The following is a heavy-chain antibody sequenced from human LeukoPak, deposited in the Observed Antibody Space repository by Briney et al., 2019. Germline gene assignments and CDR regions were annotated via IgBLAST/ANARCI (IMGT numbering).Heavy chain of an antibody. D-gene: IGHD3-10*01. J-gene: IGHJ4*02. CDR3: AREPITMVRGVIDY. CDR1: GYTFTSYY. Sequence: GASVKVSCKASGYTFTSYYMYWVRQAPGQGLEWMGIINPNRGSTSYAQKFQGRVTMTRDMSTSTVYMELSRLRSDDTAVYYCAREPITMVRGVIDYWGQGTLVTVSS. CDR2: INPNRGST. V-gene: IGHV1-46*01.